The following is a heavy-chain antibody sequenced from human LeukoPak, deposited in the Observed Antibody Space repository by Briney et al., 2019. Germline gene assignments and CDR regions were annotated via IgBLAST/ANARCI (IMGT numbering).Heavy chain of an antibody. D-gene: IGHD6-19*01. CDR3: ARERGSGSSAFDI. CDR1: GGTFSSYA. CDR2: IIPIFGTA. V-gene: IGHV1-69*05. Sequence: GASVKVSCKASGGTFSSYAISWVRQAPGQGLEWMGGIIPIFGTANYAQKFQGRVTITTDESTSTAHMELSSLRSEDTAVYYCARERGSGSSAFDIWGQGTMVTVSS. J-gene: IGHJ3*02.